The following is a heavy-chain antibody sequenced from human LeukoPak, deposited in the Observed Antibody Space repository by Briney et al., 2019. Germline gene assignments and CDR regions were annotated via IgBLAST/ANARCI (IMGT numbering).Heavy chain of an antibody. V-gene: IGHV3-30*18. J-gene: IGHJ4*02. D-gene: IGHD2-21*02. CDR2: ISYDGSNK. CDR3: AKGPVTAVPYYFDY. Sequence: PGGSLRLSCAASGFTFSSYGMHWVRQAPGKGLEWVAVISYDGSNKYYADSVKGRFTISRDNSKNTLYLQMNSLRAGDTAVYYCAKGPVTAVPYYFDYWGQGTLVTVSS. CDR1: GFTFSSYG.